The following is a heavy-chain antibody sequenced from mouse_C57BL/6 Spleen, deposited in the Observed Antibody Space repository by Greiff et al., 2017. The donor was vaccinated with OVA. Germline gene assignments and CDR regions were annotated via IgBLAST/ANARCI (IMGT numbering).Heavy chain of an antibody. V-gene: IGHV2-5*01. CDR1: GFSLTSYG. J-gene: IGHJ4*01. D-gene: IGHD3-2*02. Sequence: VHLVESGPGLVQPSQSLSITCTVSGFSLTSYGVHWVRQSPGKGLEWLGVIWRGGSTDYNAAFMSRLSITKDNSKIQVFFKMTSLQADDTAIYYCAKTGAQANYAMDDWGQGTSVTVSS. CDR2: IWRGGST. CDR3: AKTGAQANYAMDD.